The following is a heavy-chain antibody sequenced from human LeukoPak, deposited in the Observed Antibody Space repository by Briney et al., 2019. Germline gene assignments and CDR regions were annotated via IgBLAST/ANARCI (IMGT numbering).Heavy chain of an antibody. CDR1: GFTFSDYY. V-gene: IGHV3-11*01. J-gene: IGHJ4*02. D-gene: IGHD6-19*01. CDR2: TSSSGSTI. Sequence: GGSLRLSCAASGFTFSDYYMSWIRQAPGKGLEWVSYTSSSGSTIYYADSVKGRFTISRDNAKNSLYLQMNSLRAEDTAVYYCARAAQQWLVPPYYFDYWGQGTLVTVSS. CDR3: ARAAQQWLVPPYYFDY.